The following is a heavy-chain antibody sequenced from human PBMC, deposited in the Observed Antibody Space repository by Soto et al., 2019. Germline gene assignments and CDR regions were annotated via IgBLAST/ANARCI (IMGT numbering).Heavy chain of an antibody. D-gene: IGHD1-26*01. V-gene: IGHV1-2*02. Sequence: ASVKVSCKASGYTFTGHYIHWVRQAPEQGPEWMGEIGPESGATRYAQRFQGRVTMTRDTSITTVYMELNNLSPDDTAVYYCGRGRSGQIVVFYWGQGTPVTVSS. CDR1: GYTFTGHY. J-gene: IGHJ4*02. CDR2: IGPESGAT. CDR3: GRGRSGQIVVFY.